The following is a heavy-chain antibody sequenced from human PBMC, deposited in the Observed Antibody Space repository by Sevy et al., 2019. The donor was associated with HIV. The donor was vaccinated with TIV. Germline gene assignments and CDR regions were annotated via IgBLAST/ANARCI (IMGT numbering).Heavy chain of an antibody. D-gene: IGHD5-18*01. CDR2: ISSSGSTR. Sequence: GGSLRLSCAASGFTFSDYYMSWIRQAPGKGLEWVSYISSSGSTRYYADSVKGRFTISRDNAKNSLYLQMNSLRAEDTAVYYCAREHTAMVSRRIWGYWGQGTLVTVPS. V-gene: IGHV3-11*01. J-gene: IGHJ4*02. CDR3: AREHTAMVSRRIWGY. CDR1: GFTFSDYY.